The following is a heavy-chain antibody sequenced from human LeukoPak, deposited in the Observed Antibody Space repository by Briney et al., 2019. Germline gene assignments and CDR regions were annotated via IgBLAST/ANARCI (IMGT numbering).Heavy chain of an antibody. J-gene: IGHJ6*03. CDR1: GYPFTGYY. D-gene: IGHD1-7*01. Sequence: ASVKVSCKASGYPFTGYYMHWVRQAPGQGLEWMGRINPNSGGTNYAQKFQGRVTMTRDTSISTAYMELSRLRSDDTAVYYCARVDWNYDYYYYYMDVWGKGTTVTVSS. V-gene: IGHV1-2*06. CDR2: INPNSGGT. CDR3: ARVDWNYDYYYYYMDV.